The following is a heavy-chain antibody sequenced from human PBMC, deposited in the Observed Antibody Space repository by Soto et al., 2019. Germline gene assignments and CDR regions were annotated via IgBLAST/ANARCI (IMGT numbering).Heavy chain of an antibody. CDR2: IPNDASYK. V-gene: IGHV3-33*01. J-gene: IGHJ3*02. CDR1: GFTFSAYG. Sequence: QVQLVESGGGVVQPGRSLRLSCTPSGFTFSAYGMHWVRQAPGKGLEWVAVIPNDASYKYEADSVKGRFTISRDNSKNTLYLQMDSLRVEDTALYYCVRDDIGDPNGFDIWVQGTMVTVSS. D-gene: IGHD2-15*01. CDR3: VRDDIGDPNGFDI.